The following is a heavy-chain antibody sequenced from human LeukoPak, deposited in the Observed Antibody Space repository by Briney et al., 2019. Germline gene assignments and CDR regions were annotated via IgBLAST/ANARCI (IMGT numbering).Heavy chain of an antibody. CDR3: ARVRRSTITFGGVIVIFDY. D-gene: IGHD3-16*02. CDR2: INHSGST. J-gene: IGHJ4*02. V-gene: IGHV4-39*07. Sequence: SETLSLTCTVSGGSISSSAYYWSWIRQPPGKGLEWIGEINHSGSTNYNPFLKSRVTISVDTSKNQFSLKLSSVTAADTAVYYCARVRRSTITFGGVIVIFDYWGQGTLVTVSS. CDR1: GGSISSSAYY.